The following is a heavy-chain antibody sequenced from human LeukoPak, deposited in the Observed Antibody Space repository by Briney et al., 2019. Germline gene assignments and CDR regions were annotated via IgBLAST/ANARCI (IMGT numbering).Heavy chain of an antibody. CDR2: ISGSGGST. V-gene: IGHV3-23*01. Sequence: GGSLRLSCAASGFTFRSYAMSWVRQAPGKGLEWVSAISGSGGSTYYADYVKSRFSISRDNSKNTLYLQMNSLRAEDTAVYYCANRNYHDRSGYYFYYYFDYWGQGTLVTVSS. CDR3: ANRNYHDRSGYYFYYYFDY. CDR1: GFTFRSYA. J-gene: IGHJ4*02. D-gene: IGHD3-22*01.